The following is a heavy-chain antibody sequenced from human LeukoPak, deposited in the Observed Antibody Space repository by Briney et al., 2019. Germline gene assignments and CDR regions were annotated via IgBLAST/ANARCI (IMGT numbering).Heavy chain of an antibody. V-gene: IGHV3-74*01. D-gene: IGHD3-9*01. CDR1: GFTFSRYW. CDR3: VRGADTGYSSDS. Sequence: GGSLRLSCVASGFTFSRYWMHWVRQVPGKGLVWVSRINSDGRSTNYADSVKGRFSISRDNAENTLYLQMNSLRVEDTAVYYCVRGADTGYSSDSWGQGTLVTVSS. CDR2: INSDGRST. J-gene: IGHJ4*02.